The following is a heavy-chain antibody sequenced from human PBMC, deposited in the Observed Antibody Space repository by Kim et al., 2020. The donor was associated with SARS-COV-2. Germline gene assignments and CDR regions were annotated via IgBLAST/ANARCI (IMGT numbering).Heavy chain of an antibody. D-gene: IGHD3-3*01. V-gene: IGHV4-39*01. J-gene: IGHJ6*01. Sequence: SETLSLTCTVSGGSISSSSYYWGWIRQPPGKGLEWIGSIYYSGSTYYNPSLKSRVTISVDTTKNQFSLKLSSVTAADTALYYCARRGAYDLRVYYYDMDV. CDR1: GGSISSSSYY. CDR3: ARRGAYDLRVYYYDMDV. CDR2: IYYSGST.